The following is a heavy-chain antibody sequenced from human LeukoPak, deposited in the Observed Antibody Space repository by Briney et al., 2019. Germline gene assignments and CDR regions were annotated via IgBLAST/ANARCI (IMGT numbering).Heavy chain of an antibody. J-gene: IGHJ4*02. CDR3: ARDIGGLDGDGLDY. D-gene: IGHD4-17*01. CDR1: GFTFSNYA. Sequence: GGSLRLSCTASGFTFSNYAMTWVRQAPGKGLEWVSGIGGRGDRPSYADSVKGRFTVSRDNSKNTLYLQMDSLRAEDTAVYYCARDIGGLDGDGLDYWGQGALVTVSS. CDR2: IGGRGDRP. V-gene: IGHV3-23*01.